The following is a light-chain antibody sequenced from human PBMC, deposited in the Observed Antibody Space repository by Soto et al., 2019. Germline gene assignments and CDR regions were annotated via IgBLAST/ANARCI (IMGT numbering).Light chain of an antibody. V-gene: IGKV3-20*01. J-gene: IGKJ3*01. CDR3: QQYGSSIFT. Sequence: EIVLTQSPGTLSLSPGERATLSCRASQSVSSSYLAWYQQKPGQAPRLLIHGASSRATGIPDRFRGSGSGTDFTLTISRLEHEAFAVYYCQQYGSSIFTFGPGTKVDIK. CDR1: QSVSSSY. CDR2: GAS.